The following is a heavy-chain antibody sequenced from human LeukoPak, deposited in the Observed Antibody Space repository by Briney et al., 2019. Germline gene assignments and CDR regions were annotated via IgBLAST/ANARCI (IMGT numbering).Heavy chain of an antibody. CDR1: GFTFSSYS. J-gene: IGHJ4*02. D-gene: IGHD6-19*01. Sequence: PGGSLRLSCAASGFTFSSYSMNWVRQAPGKGLEWVSYISSSSSTIYYADSVKGRFTISRDNSKNTLYLQMNSLRGEDTAVYYCARERNLEIAVAGTIFNYWGQGTLVTASS. CDR3: ARERNLEIAVAGTIFNY. V-gene: IGHV3-48*01. CDR2: ISSSSSTI.